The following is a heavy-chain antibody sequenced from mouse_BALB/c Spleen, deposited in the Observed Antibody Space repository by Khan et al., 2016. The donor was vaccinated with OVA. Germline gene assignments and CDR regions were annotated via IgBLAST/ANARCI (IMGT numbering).Heavy chain of an antibody. J-gene: IGHJ2*01. Sequence: EVELVESGGDLVKPGGSLKLSCAASGFTFSSYGMSWVRQTPDKRLEWVATISSGGDYTYYPDSVKGRATISGDKATNTPYLQMSSLKSEDTAMYFCATLYFAGSRVYFDYWGQGTTLTVSS. CDR1: GFTFSSYG. CDR2: ISSGGDYT. D-gene: IGHD1-1*01. CDR3: ATLYFAGSRVYFDY. V-gene: IGHV5-6*01.